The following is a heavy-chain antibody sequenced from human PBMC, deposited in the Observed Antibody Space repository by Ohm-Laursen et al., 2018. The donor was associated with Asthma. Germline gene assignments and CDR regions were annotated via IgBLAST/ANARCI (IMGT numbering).Heavy chain of an antibody. CDR3: ARVPAATNYCYYYGMDV. V-gene: IGHV3-33*01. CDR1: GFTFSSYG. Sequence: SLRLSCTASGFTFSSYGMHWVRQAPGKGLEWVAVIWYDGSNKYYADSVKGRFTISRDNSKNTLYLQMNSLRAEDTAVYYCARVPAATNYCYYYGMDVWGQGTTVTVSS. CDR2: IWYDGSNK. J-gene: IGHJ6*02. D-gene: IGHD2-2*01.